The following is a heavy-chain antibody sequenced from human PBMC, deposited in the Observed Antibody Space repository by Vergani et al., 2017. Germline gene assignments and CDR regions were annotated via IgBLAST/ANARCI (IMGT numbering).Heavy chain of an antibody. CDR3: ASGDYSNGIDY. D-gene: IGHD4-11*01. CDR1: GGSFSGYY. Sequence: QVQLQQWGAGLLKPSETLSLTCAVYGGSFSGYYWSWIRQPPGKGLEWIGYIYYSGSTNYNPSLKSRVTISVDTSKNQFSLKLSSVTAADTAVYYCASGDYSNGIDYWGQGTLVTVSS. J-gene: IGHJ4*02. CDR2: IYYSGST. V-gene: IGHV4-34*11.